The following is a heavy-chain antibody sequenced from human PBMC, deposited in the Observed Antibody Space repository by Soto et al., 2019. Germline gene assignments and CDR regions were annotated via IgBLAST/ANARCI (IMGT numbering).Heavy chain of an antibody. D-gene: IGHD5-18*01. Sequence: GGSLRLSCAASGFTFTRYSMNWVCQAPGKGLEWVSGISGSGGSTYADSVKGRFTISRDNAKNSLSLQLNSLRAEDTAVYSCARGVRGYTYGYATYFDHWGQGTLVTVSS. J-gene: IGHJ4*02. CDR1: GFTFTRYS. CDR2: ISGSGGST. V-gene: IGHV3-21*01. CDR3: ARGVRGYTYGYATYFDH.